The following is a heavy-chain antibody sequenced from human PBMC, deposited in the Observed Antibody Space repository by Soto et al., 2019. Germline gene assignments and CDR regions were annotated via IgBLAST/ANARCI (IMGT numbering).Heavy chain of an antibody. D-gene: IGHD6-6*01. J-gene: IGHJ6*03. V-gene: IGHV4-59*12. CDR2: IYYSGST. CDR3: ARVPSSPAFYHYMDV. Sequence: SETLSLTCTVSGDSISNYYWSWIRQPPGKGLEWIGYIYYSGSTNYNPSLKSRVTISVDTSENQFSLKVTSVTAADTAVYYCARVPSSPAFYHYMDVWGKGTTVTVSS. CDR1: GDSISNYY.